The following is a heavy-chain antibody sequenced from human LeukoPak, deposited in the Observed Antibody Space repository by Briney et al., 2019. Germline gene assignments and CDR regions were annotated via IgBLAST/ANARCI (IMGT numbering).Heavy chain of an antibody. V-gene: IGHV4-34*01. CDR2: INHHGST. CDR3: ARAANWFDP. Sequence: SETLSLTCAVHGGSFSGFYWSWIRQPPGIGLEWTGEINHHGSTNYSPSLESRVTMSVDTSKNQFSLKLRSVTAADTAVYYCARAANWFDPWGQGTLVTVSS. CDR1: GGSFSGFY. J-gene: IGHJ5*02.